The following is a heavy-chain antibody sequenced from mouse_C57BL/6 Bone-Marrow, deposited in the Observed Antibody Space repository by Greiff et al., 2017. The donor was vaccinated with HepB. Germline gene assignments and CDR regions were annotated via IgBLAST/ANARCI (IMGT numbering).Heavy chain of an antibody. CDR2: ISYSGST. CDR1: GYSITSDY. D-gene: IGHD1-1*01. CDR3: ARYYYGSSFSHWYFDV. Sequence: EVKLVESGPGLAKPSQTLSLTCSVTGYSITSDYWNWIRKFPGNKLEYMGYISYSGSTYYNPSLKSRISITRDTSKNQYYLQLNSVTTEDTATYYGARYYYGSSFSHWYFDVWGTGTTVTVSS. V-gene: IGHV3-8*01. J-gene: IGHJ1*03.